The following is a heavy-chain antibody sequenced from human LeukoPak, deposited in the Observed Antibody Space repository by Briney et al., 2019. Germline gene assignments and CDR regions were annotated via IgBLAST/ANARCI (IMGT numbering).Heavy chain of an antibody. J-gene: IGHJ6*03. CDR3: AKGVTTSRYDFYYYMDV. V-gene: IGHV3-23*01. CDR2: ISGSGASS. D-gene: IGHD4-11*01. CDR1: GFTFSSYT. Sequence: GGSLRLSCAASGFTFSSYTMNWVRQAPGKGLEWVSGISGSGASSYYADSVKGRFTISRDNSKNTLFVQMNSLRAEDTAVYYCAKGVTTSRYDFYYYMDVWGKGTTVTVSS.